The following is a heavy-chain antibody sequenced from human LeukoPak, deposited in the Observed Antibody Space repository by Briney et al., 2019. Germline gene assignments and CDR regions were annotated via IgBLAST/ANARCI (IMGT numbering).Heavy chain of an antibody. CDR1: GGSISSGGYY. V-gene: IGHV4-31*03. Sequence: SEALSLPFTVSGGSISSGGYYWSWIRPHPGEGLEWIGYIYYSGSTYYNPSLKSRVTISVYTSKNQFSLKLSSVTAADTAVYYCAREWRYCSTTSCFVFFDPWGQGTLVTVSS. CDR2: IYYSGST. D-gene: IGHD2-2*01. J-gene: IGHJ5*02. CDR3: AREWRYCSTTSCFVFFDP.